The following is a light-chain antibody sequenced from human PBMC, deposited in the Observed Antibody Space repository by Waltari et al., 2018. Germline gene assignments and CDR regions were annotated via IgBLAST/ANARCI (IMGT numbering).Light chain of an antibody. CDR2: SND. J-gene: IGLJ3*02. Sequence: VLTNHPSASGTPGQRVPISCSESTPTFGRNPLTWYQQLPGTAPKLLIYSNDQRPSGVPDRFSGSKSGTSASLAISGLQSEDEADYYCAAWDDSLNGSWVFGGGTKLTVL. V-gene: IGLV1-44*01. CDR1: TPTFGRNP. CDR3: AAWDDSLNGSWV.